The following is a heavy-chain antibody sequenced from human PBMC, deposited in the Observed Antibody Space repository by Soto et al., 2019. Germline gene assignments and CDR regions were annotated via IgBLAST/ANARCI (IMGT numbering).Heavy chain of an antibody. V-gene: IGHV3-23*01. CDR1: GFTFSSYA. Sequence: GGSLRLSCAASGFTFSSYAMSWVRQAPGKGLEWFSAINDNGDYTYHADSVKGRFTISRDNSKGTLYLQMNSRRGDDTAVYYCAKGSASGRPYYFDYWGQGTLVTVSS. CDR2: INDNGDYT. J-gene: IGHJ4*02. D-gene: IGHD6-6*01. CDR3: AKGSASGRPYYFDY.